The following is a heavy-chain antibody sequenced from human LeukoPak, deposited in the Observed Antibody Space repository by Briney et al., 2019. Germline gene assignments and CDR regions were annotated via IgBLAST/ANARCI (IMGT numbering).Heavy chain of an antibody. V-gene: IGHV3-23*05. CDR1: GFTFKNYA. CDR3: AKSVAGINHLLNI. D-gene: IGHD6-19*01. Sequence: PGGSLRLSCEASGFTFKNYAMSWVRQAPGKGLEWVSSVTNRGNSTYYADSVRGRFTISRDNSKNTLYLQMNGLRAEDTAVYYCAKSVAGINHLLNIWGQGTMVTVSS. J-gene: IGHJ3*02. CDR2: VTNRGNST.